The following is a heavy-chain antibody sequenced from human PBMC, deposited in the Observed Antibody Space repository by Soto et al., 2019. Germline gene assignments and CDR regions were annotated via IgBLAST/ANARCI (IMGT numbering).Heavy chain of an antibody. CDR2: ISGYNGNI. Sequence: QVQLVQSGAEVKKPGASVKVSCKASGYAFSRHGVSWVRQAPGQGLEWMGWISGYNGNIKYAQKLQGRVTMTTDTSTSTAYMELRSLRSDDTAVYYCARDKDLKAAAGHADYWGQGTLVTVSS. V-gene: IGHV1-18*01. D-gene: IGHD6-13*01. CDR1: GYAFSRHG. CDR3: ARDKDLKAAAGHADY. J-gene: IGHJ4*02.